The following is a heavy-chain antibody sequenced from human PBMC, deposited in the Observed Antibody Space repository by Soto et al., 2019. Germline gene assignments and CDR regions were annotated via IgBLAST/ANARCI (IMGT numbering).Heavy chain of an antibody. Sequence: SETLSLTCSVSGDSISSVDYFWAWIRQPPGQAMEYIGYIYKSATTYYNPSFESRVAISLDTSKSQFSLNVTSVTAADTAVYFCARGRYCLTGRCFPNWFDSWGQGTLVTVS. CDR1: GDSISSVDYF. V-gene: IGHV4-30-4*01. J-gene: IGHJ5*01. CDR2: IYKSATT. D-gene: IGHD2-15*01. CDR3: ARGRYCLTGRCFPNWFDS.